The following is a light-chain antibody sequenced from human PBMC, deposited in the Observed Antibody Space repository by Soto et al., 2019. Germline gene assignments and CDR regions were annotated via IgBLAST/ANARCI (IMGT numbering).Light chain of an antibody. Sequence: SYELTQPPSVSVAPGKTARITCGGNNIGSTSVHWYHQKPGQAPVLVIFYDSERPSGIPERFSGSNSGNTATLTISRVEAGDEADYFCQVWHSSSDHVVFGGGTKVTVL. J-gene: IGLJ2*01. V-gene: IGLV3-21*04. CDR2: YDS. CDR3: QVWHSSSDHVV. CDR1: NIGSTS.